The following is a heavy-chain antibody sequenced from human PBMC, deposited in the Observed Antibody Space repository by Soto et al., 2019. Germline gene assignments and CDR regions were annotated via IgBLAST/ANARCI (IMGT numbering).Heavy chain of an antibody. D-gene: IGHD3-10*01. CDR2: VNPIVGMS. J-gene: IGHJ4*02. Sequence: QVQLVQSGAEVKKPGSSVKVSCTASEGTFNFYTINWVRQAPGQGLEWVGRVNPIVGMSNYAQKFQGRVSITADKSTTTASMSLTSLKSEDTAIYYCATSYGSGSTHFDSWGQGTLVTVSS. CDR3: ATSYGSGSTHFDS. CDR1: EGTFNFYT. V-gene: IGHV1-69*02.